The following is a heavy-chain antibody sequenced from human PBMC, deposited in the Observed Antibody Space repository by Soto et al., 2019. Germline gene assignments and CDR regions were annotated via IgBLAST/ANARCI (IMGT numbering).Heavy chain of an antibody. J-gene: IGHJ4*02. V-gene: IGHV1-69*13. Sequence: EASVKVSCKASGGTFSSYAISWVRQAPGQGLEWMGGIIPIFGTANYAQKFQGRVTITADESTSTAYMELSSLRSEDTAVYYCARGAVVVTAKAFDYWGQGTLVTVSS. CDR3: ARGAVVVTAKAFDY. D-gene: IGHD2-21*02. CDR1: GGTFSSYA. CDR2: IIPIFGTA.